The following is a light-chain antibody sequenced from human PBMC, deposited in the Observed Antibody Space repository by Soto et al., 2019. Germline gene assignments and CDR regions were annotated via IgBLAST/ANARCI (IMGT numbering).Light chain of an antibody. CDR2: GAS. CDR1: QSVSDN. V-gene: IGKV3D-15*01. CDR3: QQYNNWPLT. Sequence: EIVMTQSPATLSVSPGERATLSCRASQSVSDNLAWYQQKPGQAPRLLIYGASTRATAIPARFSGSGSGTEFTLTIGSLQSEDFAVYYCQQYNNWPLTFGGGTKVDIK. J-gene: IGKJ4*01.